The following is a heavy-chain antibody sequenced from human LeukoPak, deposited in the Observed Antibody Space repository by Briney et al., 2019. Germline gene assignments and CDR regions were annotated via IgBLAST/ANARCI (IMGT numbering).Heavy chain of an antibody. D-gene: IGHD6-13*01. CDR2: IYTSGST. J-gene: IGHJ4*02. Sequence: SETLSLTCTVSGGSISSYYWSWIRQPAGKGLEWIGRIYTSGSTNYNPSLKSRVTISVDTSKNQFSLKLSSVTAADTAVYYCARGIAAAGDFDYWGQGTLVTVSS. CDR3: ARGIAAAGDFDY. V-gene: IGHV4-4*07. CDR1: GGSISSYY.